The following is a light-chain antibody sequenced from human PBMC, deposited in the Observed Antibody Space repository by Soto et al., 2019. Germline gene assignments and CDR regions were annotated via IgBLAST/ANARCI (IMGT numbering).Light chain of an antibody. J-gene: IGLJ2*01. Sequence: QSALTQPPSASGSPGQSLTISCTGTSSDGGGYNYVSSYQQHPGKAPKLMIDEVTKRPSGVPDRFSGSKSGNTASLTVAGLQAEEEADYYRSSYAGSKTLFGGGTKLTVL. CDR2: EVT. CDR1: SSDGGGYNY. CDR3: SSYAGSKTL. V-gene: IGLV2-8*01.